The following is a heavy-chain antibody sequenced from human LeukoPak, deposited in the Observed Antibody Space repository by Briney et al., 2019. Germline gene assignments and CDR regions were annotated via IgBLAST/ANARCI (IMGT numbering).Heavy chain of an antibody. J-gene: IGHJ4*02. Sequence: GESLKISCKSSGYSFTKYWIGWVRQMPGKGLEWMGIIYPGDSDTKYSPSFQGQATISVGKSISSAYLQWSSLKASDTAIYYCARRGFGELFFDYWGQGTLVTVSS. CDR3: ARRGFGELFFDY. CDR1: GYSFTKYW. CDR2: IYPGDSDT. D-gene: IGHD3-10*01. V-gene: IGHV5-51*01.